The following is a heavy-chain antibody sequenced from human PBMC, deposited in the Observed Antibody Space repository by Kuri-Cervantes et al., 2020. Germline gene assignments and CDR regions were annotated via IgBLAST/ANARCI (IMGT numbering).Heavy chain of an antibody. CDR2: IYYSGST. V-gene: IGHV4-30-4*02. CDR3: ARVRRPSQFDY. Sequence: SETLSLTCTVSGGSISSGDYYWSWIRQPPGKGLEWIGYIYYSGSTYYNPSLKSRVTISVDTSKNQFSLKLSSVTAADTAVYYCARVRRPSQFDYWGQGTLVTVSS. CDR1: GGSISSGDYY. D-gene: IGHD2-2*01. J-gene: IGHJ4*02.